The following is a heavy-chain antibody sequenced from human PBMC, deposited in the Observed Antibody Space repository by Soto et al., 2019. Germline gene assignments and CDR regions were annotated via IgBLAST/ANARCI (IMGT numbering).Heavy chain of an antibody. D-gene: IGHD2-2*01. J-gene: IGHJ6*03. CDR2: IYYSGST. CDR1: GGSISSYY. CDR3: ARASWGLRGYYYYMDV. Sequence: SETLSLTCTVSGGSISSYYWSWIRQPPGKGLEWIGYIYYSGSTNYNPSLKSRVTISVDTSKNQFSLKLSSVTAADTAVYYCARASWGLRGYYYYMDVWGKGTTVTVSS. V-gene: IGHV4-59*01.